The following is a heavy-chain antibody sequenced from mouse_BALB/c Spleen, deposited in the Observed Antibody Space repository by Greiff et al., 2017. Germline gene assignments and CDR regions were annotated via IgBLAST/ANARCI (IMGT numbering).Heavy chain of an antibody. J-gene: IGHJ2*01. Sequence: QVQLKESGAELVKPGASVKLSCKASGYTFTSYYMYWVKQRPGQGLEWIGEINPSNGGTNFNEKFKSKATLTVDKSSSTAYMQLSSLTSEDSAVYYCTRGDFHFDYWGQGTTLTVSS. V-gene: IGHV1S81*02. CDR3: TRGDFHFDY. CDR1: GYTFTSYY. D-gene: IGHD3-3*01. CDR2: INPSNGGT.